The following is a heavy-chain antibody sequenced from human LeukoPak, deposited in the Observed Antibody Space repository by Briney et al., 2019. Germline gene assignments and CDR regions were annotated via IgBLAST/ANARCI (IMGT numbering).Heavy chain of an antibody. D-gene: IGHD1-26*01. CDR3: TRSYPGSGIYYFDY. CDR1: GFTFSGSA. CDR2: IRSKANSYAT. V-gene: IGHV3-73*01. J-gene: IGHJ4*02. Sequence: GGSLRLSCAASGFTFSGSAMHWVRQASGKGLEWVGRIRSKANSYATAYAASVKGRFTISRDDSKNTAYLQMNSLKTEDTAVYYCTRSYPGSGIYYFDYWGQGTLVTVSS.